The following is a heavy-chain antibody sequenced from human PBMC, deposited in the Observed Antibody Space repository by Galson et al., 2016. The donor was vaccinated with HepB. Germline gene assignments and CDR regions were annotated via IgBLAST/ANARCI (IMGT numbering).Heavy chain of an antibody. Sequence: ALVKPTQTLPLTCTFSGFSLSTSGMCVSWIRQPPGRALEWLALIDWGDDKYYSTSLKTRLTISKDTSKNQVVLTMTNMDPVDTATYYCARIKGRRDGYNFHNAFDIWGQGTMVTVSS. J-gene: IGHJ3*02. CDR2: IDWGDDK. CDR3: ARIKGRRDGYNFHNAFDI. V-gene: IGHV2-70*01. CDR1: GFSLSTSGMC. D-gene: IGHD5-24*01.